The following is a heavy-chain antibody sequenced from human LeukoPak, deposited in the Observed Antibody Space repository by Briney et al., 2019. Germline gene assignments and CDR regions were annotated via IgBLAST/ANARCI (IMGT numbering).Heavy chain of an antibody. CDR2: IFPSGGEI. CDR3: ARDHEPMGAYYYYMDV. V-gene: IGHV3-23*01. J-gene: IGHJ6*03. D-gene: IGHD3-10*01. CDR1: GFTFSTFA. Sequence: PGGSLRLSCAASGFTFSTFAMIWVRQPPGKGLEWVSSIFPSGGEIHYADSVKGRFTISRDNSKNTLYLQMNSLRAEDTAVYYCARDHEPMGAYYYYMDVWGKGTTVTISS.